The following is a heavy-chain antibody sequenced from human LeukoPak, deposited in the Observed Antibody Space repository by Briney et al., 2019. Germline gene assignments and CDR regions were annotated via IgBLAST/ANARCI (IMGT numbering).Heavy chain of an antibody. CDR2: IYTSGST. CDR1: GGSLSSYY. Sequence: SETLSLTCTVSGGSLSSYYWSWIRQPAGKGLEWIGRIYTSGSTNYNPSLKSRVTMSVDTSKNQFSLKLSSVTAADTAVYYCARSDPPWGDYGGISGQAFDIWGQGTMVTVSS. V-gene: IGHV4-4*07. D-gene: IGHD4-23*01. CDR3: ARSDPPWGDYGGISGQAFDI. J-gene: IGHJ3*02.